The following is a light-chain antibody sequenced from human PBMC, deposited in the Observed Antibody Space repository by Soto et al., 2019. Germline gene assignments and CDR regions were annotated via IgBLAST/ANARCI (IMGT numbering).Light chain of an antibody. V-gene: IGKV1-5*03. CDR3: QQYNSYSPWT. Sequence: DIQMTQSPSTLSASVGDRVTITCRASQSVKSWLAWYQQKPGKAPKLLIYKASDLESGVPSRFSGTGSGTEFTLTISSLQPDDLATYYCQQYNSYSPWTFGQGTRWIS. CDR1: QSVKSW. CDR2: KAS. J-gene: IGKJ1*01.